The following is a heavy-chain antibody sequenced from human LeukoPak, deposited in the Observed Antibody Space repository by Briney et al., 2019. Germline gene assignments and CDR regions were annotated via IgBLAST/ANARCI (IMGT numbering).Heavy chain of an antibody. CDR3: ARDRVDDYVWGSYRYRTRSFDY. Sequence: EASVKVSCKASGGTFSSYAISWVRQAPGQGLGWMGGIIPIFGTANYAQKFQGRVTITTDESTSTAYMELSSLRSEDTAVYYCARDRVDDYVWGSYRYRTRSFDYWGQGTLVTVSS. V-gene: IGHV1-69*05. D-gene: IGHD3-16*02. CDR1: GGTFSSYA. J-gene: IGHJ4*02. CDR2: IIPIFGTA.